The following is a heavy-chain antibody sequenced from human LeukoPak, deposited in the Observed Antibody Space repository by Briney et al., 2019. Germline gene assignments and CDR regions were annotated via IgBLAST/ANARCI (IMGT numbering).Heavy chain of an antibody. CDR2: ISAYNGNT. J-gene: IGHJ6*04. CDR1: GYTFTSYG. V-gene: IGHV1-18*04. CDR3: AREKVWGYSYRDGPYYGMDV. Sequence: GASVKVSCKASGYTFTSYGISWVRQAPGQGLEWMGWISAYNGNTNYAQKLQGRVTMTTDTSTGTAYMELRSLRSDDTAVYYCAREKVWGYSYRDGPYYGMDVWGKGTTVTVSS. D-gene: IGHD5-18*01.